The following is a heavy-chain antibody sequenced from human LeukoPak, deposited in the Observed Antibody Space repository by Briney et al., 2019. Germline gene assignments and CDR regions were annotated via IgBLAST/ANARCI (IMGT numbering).Heavy chain of an antibody. D-gene: IGHD3-16*01. J-gene: IGHJ4*02. CDR3: AKDLNGAPGAVWDY. CDR1: AFTFSSYG. CDR2: ISGDGRDI. V-gene: IGHV3-23*01. Sequence: PGGTLRLSCAASAFTFSSYGMSWVRQAPGKGLEWVSAISGDGRDIFYADAVKGRFTISRDNSKNTLYLQMNSLRAEDTAVYYCAKDLNGAPGAVWDYWGQGTLVTVSS.